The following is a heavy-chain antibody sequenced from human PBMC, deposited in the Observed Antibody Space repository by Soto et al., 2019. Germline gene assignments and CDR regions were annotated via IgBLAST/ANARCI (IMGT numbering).Heavy chain of an antibody. Sequence: PSETLSLTCTVSGGSISSYYWSWIRQPPGKGLEWIGYAFYTGVTKYNPSLNSRLTISMDTSKNQLSLRLTSVTAADTAVYYCARHFCSSTSCYYYYYYYGMDVWGQGTTVTVSS. D-gene: IGHD2-2*01. V-gene: IGHV4-59*08. J-gene: IGHJ6*02. CDR1: GGSISSYY. CDR3: ARHFCSSTSCYYYYYYYGMDV. CDR2: AFYTGVT.